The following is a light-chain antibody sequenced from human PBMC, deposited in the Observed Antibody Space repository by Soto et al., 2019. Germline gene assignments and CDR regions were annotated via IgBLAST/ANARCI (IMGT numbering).Light chain of an antibody. CDR3: QQSYSTPRT. CDR1: QSISSY. Sequence: DIQMTQPPTSLSSSVVDIGAITCRASQSISSYLNWYQQNPGKAPKLLIYAASSLQSGVPPRFSGSGSGTDFTLTISSLQPEDFATYYCQQSYSTPRTFGQGTKVDIK. CDR2: AAS. V-gene: IGKV1-39*01. J-gene: IGKJ1*01.